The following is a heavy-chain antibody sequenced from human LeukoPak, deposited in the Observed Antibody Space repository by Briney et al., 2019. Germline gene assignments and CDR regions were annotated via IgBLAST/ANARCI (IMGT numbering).Heavy chain of an antibody. CDR1: GFTFSSYA. CDR2: ISGSGGST. D-gene: IGHD3-10*01. CDR3: ARSSRGVQGVITPPRY. J-gene: IGHJ4*02. Sequence: GGSLRLSCAASGFTFSSYAMSWVRQAPGKGLEWVSAISGSGGSTYYADSVKGRFTISRDNSKNTLHLQMNSLRAEDTAVYYCARSSRGVQGVITPPRYWGQGTLVTVSS. V-gene: IGHV3-23*01.